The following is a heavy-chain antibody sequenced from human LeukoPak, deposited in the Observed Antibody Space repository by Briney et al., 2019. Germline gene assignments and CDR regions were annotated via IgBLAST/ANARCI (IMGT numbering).Heavy chain of an antibody. J-gene: IGHJ3*02. CDR3: AKLYSSGYPATDAFDI. Sequence: GGSLRLSCAASGFTFSSYGMHWVRQAPGKGLEWVAVISYDGSNKYYADSVKGRFAISRDNSKNTLYLQMNSLRAEDTAVYYCAKLYSSGYPATDAFDIWGQGTMVTVSS. V-gene: IGHV3-30*18. CDR1: GFTFSSYG. D-gene: IGHD3-22*01. CDR2: ISYDGSNK.